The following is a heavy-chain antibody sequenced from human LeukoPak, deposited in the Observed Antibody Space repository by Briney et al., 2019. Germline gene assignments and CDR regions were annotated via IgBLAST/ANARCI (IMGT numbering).Heavy chain of an antibody. J-gene: IGHJ3*02. V-gene: IGHV4-39*01. Sequence: PSETLSLTCTVSGGSISSSSYYWGWIRQPPGKGLEWIGSIYYSGSTYYNPSLKSRVTISVDTSKNQFSLKLSSVTAADTAVYYCASRRDRSDYGGFGAFDIWGQGTMVTVSS. D-gene: IGHD4-17*01. CDR2: IYYSGST. CDR1: GGSISSSSYY. CDR3: ASRRDRSDYGGFGAFDI.